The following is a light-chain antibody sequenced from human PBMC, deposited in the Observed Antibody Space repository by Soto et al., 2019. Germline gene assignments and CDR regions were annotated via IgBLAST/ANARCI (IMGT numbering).Light chain of an antibody. CDR3: SSYTRSSSYV. CDR1: SSDVGGYNY. CDR2: DVS. J-gene: IGLJ1*01. Sequence: QSVLTQPASVSVSPGQSITISCTGTSSDVGGYNYVSWYQQHPGKAPKLMIYDVSNRPSGVSNRFSGSKSGNTASLTISGLQAEDEADYYCSSYTRSSSYVFGTGTKLTVL. V-gene: IGLV2-14*01.